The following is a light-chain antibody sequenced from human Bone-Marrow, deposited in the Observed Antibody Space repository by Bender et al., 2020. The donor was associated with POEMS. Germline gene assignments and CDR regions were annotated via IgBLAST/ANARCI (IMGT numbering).Light chain of an antibody. J-gene: IGLJ2*01. CDR2: EVS. CDR3: CSYASGDTLV. V-gene: IGLV2-23*02. CDR1: SSDVGSYNL. Sequence: QSALTQPASVSGSPGQSITISCTGTSSDVGSYNLVSWYQQHPGKAPQLMIYEVSKRPSGVSNRFSGSKSGNTASLTISGLQAEDEADYYCCSYASGDTLVFGGGTKVTVL.